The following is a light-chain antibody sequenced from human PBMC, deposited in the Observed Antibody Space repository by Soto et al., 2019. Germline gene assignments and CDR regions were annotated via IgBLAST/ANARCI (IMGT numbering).Light chain of an antibody. V-gene: IGKV3-20*01. CDR2: GAS. Sequence: EVVLTQSPGTLSLSPGERATLSCRASQSVSSSYLAWYQQKPGQAPRLLIYGASSRATGIPDRFSGSGSGTDFTLTISRLEPEDFAVYYCQQYRSSPRTFSQGTKVDIK. CDR1: QSVSSSY. CDR3: QQYRSSPRT. J-gene: IGKJ1*01.